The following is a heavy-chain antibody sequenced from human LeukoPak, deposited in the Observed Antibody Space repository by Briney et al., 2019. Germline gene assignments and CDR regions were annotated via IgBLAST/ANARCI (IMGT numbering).Heavy chain of an antibody. J-gene: IGHJ6*02. V-gene: IGHV3-7*01. CDR1: GFTFSSYW. CDR3: ARDPTQMVRGYYYYGMDV. CDR2: IKQDGSEK. D-gene: IGHD3-10*01. Sequence: GGSLRLSCAASGFTFSSYWMSWVRQAPGKGLEWVANIKQDGSEKYYVDSVKGRFTISRDNAENSLYLQMNSLRAEDTAVYYCARDPTQMVRGYYYYGMDVWGQGTTVTVSS.